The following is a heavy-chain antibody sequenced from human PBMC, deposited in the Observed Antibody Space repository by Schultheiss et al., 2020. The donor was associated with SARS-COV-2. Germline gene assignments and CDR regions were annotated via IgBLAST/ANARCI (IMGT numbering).Heavy chain of an antibody. J-gene: IGHJ6*02. V-gene: IGHV1-24*01. CDR1: GYTLTELS. Sequence: ASVKVSCKVSGYTLTELSMHWVRQAPGKGLEWMGGFDPEDGETIYAQKFQGRVTMTEDTSTDTAYMELSSLRSEDTAVYYCATVLRVYSSSSRYYYYGMDVWGQGTTVTVSS. CDR3: ATVLRVYSSSSRYYYYGMDV. CDR2: FDPEDGET. D-gene: IGHD6-6*01.